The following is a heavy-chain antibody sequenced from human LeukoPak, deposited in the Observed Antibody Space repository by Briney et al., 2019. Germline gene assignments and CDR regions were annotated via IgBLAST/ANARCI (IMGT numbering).Heavy chain of an antibody. J-gene: IGHJ6*04. Sequence: GGSLRLSCAASGFTYSNYAMSWVRQAPGKGLEWVAAISGSGGRTYYADSVKGRFTISRDNAKNSLYLQMNSLRAEDTAVYYCAELGITMIGGVWGKGTTVTISS. CDR1: GFTYSNYA. CDR3: AELGITMIGGV. CDR2: ISGSGGRT. D-gene: IGHD3-10*02. V-gene: IGHV3-23*01.